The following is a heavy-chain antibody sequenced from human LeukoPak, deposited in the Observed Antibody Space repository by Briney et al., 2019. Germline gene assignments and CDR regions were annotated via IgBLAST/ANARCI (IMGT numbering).Heavy chain of an antibody. Sequence: PGRSLRLSCAASGFTFSSYAMHWVRQAPGKGLEWVAVISYDGSNKYYADSVKGRFTISRDNSKNTLYLQMNSLRAEDTAVYYCAKVFTIFGVPRRRGDAFDIWGQGTMVTVSS. CDR3: AKVFTIFGVPRRRGDAFDI. J-gene: IGHJ3*02. D-gene: IGHD3-3*01. CDR1: GFTFSSYA. CDR2: ISYDGSNK. V-gene: IGHV3-30-3*01.